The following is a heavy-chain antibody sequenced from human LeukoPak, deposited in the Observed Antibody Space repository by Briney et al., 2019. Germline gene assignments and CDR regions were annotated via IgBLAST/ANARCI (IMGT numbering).Heavy chain of an antibody. V-gene: IGHV1-18*01. CDR3: ARLGSYGYGYYYGMDV. Sequence: ASVKVSCKASGYTFTSYGISWVRQAPGQGLEWMGWISAYNGNTNYAQKLQGRVTMTTDTSTSTAYMELRSLRSDDTAVYYCARLGSYGYGYYYGMDVWGQGTTVTVSS. CDR1: GYTFTSYG. CDR2: ISAYNGNT. D-gene: IGHD5-18*01. J-gene: IGHJ6*02.